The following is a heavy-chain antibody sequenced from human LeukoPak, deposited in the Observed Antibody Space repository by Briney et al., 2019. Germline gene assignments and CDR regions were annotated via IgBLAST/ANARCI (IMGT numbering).Heavy chain of an antibody. CDR1: GYTLTELS. J-gene: IGHJ4*02. CDR3: ATSKMDNMVRGVIMYYFDY. CDR2: FDPEDGET. D-gene: IGHD3-10*01. V-gene: IGHV1-24*01. Sequence: ASVKVSCKVSGYTLTELSMHWVRQAPGKGLEGMGGFDPEDGETIYAQKFQGRVTMTEDTSTDTAYMELSSLRSEDTAVYYCATSKMDNMVRGVIMYYFDYWGQGTLVTVSS.